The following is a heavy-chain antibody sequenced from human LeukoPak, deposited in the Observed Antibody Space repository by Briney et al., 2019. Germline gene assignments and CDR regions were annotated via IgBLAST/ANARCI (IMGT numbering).Heavy chain of an antibody. Sequence: ASVKVSCKASGYTFTSYGISWVRQAPGQGLEWMGWISAYNGNTNYAQKLQGRVTMTTDTSTSTAYMELRSLRSDDTAVYYCARGPITMIVVVTGLYDYWGQGTLVTVSS. CDR2: ISAYNGNT. J-gene: IGHJ4*02. CDR3: ARGPITMIVVVTGLYDY. D-gene: IGHD3-22*01. CDR1: GYTFTSYG. V-gene: IGHV1-18*01.